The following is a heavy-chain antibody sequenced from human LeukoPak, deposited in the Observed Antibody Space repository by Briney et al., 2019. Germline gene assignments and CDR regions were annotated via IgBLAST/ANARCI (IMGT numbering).Heavy chain of an antibody. Sequence: PSETLSLTCAVYGGSFSGYYWSWIRQPPGKGLEWIGEINHSGSTNYNPSLKSRVTISVDTSKNQFSLKLTSVTAADTAVYYCARALTPLRGILDYWGQGTLVTVSS. CDR3: ARALTPLRGILDY. D-gene: IGHD4-23*01. CDR1: GGSFSGYY. J-gene: IGHJ4*02. V-gene: IGHV4-34*01. CDR2: INHSGST.